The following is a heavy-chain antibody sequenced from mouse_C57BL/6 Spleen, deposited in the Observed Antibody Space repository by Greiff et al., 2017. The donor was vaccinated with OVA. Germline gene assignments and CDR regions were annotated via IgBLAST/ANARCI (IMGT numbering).Heavy chain of an antibody. CDR3: ARDGSTTVYFDY. Sequence: QVQLQQSGAELVKPGASVKISCKASGYAFSSYWMNWVKQRPGKGLEWIGQIYPGDGDTKYNGKFKGKATLTADKSSSTAYMQLSSLTSEDSAVYFCARDGSTTVYFDYWGQVTTLTVSS. D-gene: IGHD1-1*01. CDR1: GYAFSSYW. CDR2: IYPGDGDT. V-gene: IGHV1-80*01. J-gene: IGHJ2*01.